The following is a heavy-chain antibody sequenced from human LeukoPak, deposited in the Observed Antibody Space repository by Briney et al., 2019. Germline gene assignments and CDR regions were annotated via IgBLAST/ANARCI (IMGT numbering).Heavy chain of an antibody. CDR3: VKDRVTMIVVVMLDY. CDR2: ISSNGGST. CDR1: GFTFSSYA. Sequence: GGSLRLSCAASGFTFSSYAMSWVRQAPGKGLEYVSAISSNGGSTYYADSVKGRFTISRDNSKNTLYLQMSSLRAEDTAVYYCVKDRVTMIVVVMLDYWGQGTLVTVSS. J-gene: IGHJ4*02. V-gene: IGHV3-64D*06. D-gene: IGHD3-22*01.